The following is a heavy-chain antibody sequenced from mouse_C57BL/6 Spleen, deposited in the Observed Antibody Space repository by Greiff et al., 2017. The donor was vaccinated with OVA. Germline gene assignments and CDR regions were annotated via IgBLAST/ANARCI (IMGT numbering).Heavy chain of an antibody. CDR1: GYAFTNYL. CDR2: INPGSGGT. Sequence: QVQLKQSGAELVRPGTSVKVSCKASGYAFTNYLIEWVKQRPGQGLEWIGVINPGSGGTNYTEKFKGKATLTADKSSSTAYMQLSSLTSEDSAVYFCARYNEGDYEGAMDYWGQGTSVTVSS. J-gene: IGHJ4*01. D-gene: IGHD2-13*01. V-gene: IGHV1-54*01. CDR3: ARYNEGDYEGAMDY.